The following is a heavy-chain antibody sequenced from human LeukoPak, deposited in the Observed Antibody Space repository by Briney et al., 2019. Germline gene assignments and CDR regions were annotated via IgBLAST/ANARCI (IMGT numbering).Heavy chain of an antibody. V-gene: IGHV4-59*01. CDR1: GGSISSYY. CDR3: AREKYYYDSSGYGSWFDP. CDR2: IYYSGST. J-gene: IGHJ5*02. D-gene: IGHD3-22*01. Sequence: SETLSLTCTVSGGSISSYYWSWIRQPPGKGLEWIGYIYYSGSTNYNPSLKSRVTISVDTSKNQFSLKLSSVTAADTAVYYCAREKYYYDSSGYGSWFDPWGQGTLVTVSS.